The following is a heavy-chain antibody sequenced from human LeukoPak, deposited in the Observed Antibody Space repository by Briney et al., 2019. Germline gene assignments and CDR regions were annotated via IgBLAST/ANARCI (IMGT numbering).Heavy chain of an antibody. J-gene: IGHJ4*02. CDR3: AHGSGYVTVLDY. CDR1: GGSFSGYY. CDR2: INHSGST. V-gene: IGHV4-34*01. Sequence: PSETLSLTCAVYGGSFSGYYWSWIRQPPGKGREWIGEINHSGSTNYNPSLKSRVTISVDTSKNQFSLKLSSVTAADTAVYYCAHGSGYVTVLDYWGQGTLVTVSS. D-gene: IGHD5-12*01.